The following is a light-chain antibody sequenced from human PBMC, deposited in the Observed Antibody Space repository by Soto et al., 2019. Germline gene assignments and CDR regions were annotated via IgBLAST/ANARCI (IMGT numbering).Light chain of an antibody. Sequence: EIVMTQSPATLSVSPGGRATLSCRASQNVRSYLAWYQQRNGQAPSVLIYGASTRATGIPARFSGSGSGTEFTLTISSLQSEDFEVYYCQQYDDWPLTFGQGTRLEIK. J-gene: IGKJ5*01. CDR2: GAS. CDR3: QQYDDWPLT. CDR1: QNVRSY. V-gene: IGKV3-15*01.